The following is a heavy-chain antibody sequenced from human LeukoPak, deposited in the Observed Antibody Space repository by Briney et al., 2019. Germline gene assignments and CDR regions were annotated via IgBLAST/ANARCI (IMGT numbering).Heavy chain of an antibody. J-gene: IGHJ4*02. CDR3: ARGPGYGDNRDY. D-gene: IGHD4-17*01. CDR2: INHSGST. V-gene: IGHV4-34*01. CDR1: GGSFSGYY. Sequence: KPSETLSLTCAVYGGSFSGYYWSWIRQPPGKGLEWIGEINHSGSTNYNPSLKSRVTISVDTSKNQFSLKLSSVTAADTAVYYCARGPGYGDNRDYWGQGTLVTVSS.